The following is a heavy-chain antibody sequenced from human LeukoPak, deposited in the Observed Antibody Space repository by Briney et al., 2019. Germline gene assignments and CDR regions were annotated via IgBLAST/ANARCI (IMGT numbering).Heavy chain of an antibody. V-gene: IGHV1-2*02. D-gene: IGHD2-21*01. Sequence: ASVKVSCKASGYTFTGYYMHWVGQAPGQGLEWMGWINPNSGGTNYAQKFQGRVTITRDTSITTAYMELSRLRSDDTAVYYCARLAMGGDCFDYWGQGTLVTVSS. CDR1: GYTFTGYY. CDR3: ARLAMGGDCFDY. CDR2: INPNSGGT. J-gene: IGHJ4*02.